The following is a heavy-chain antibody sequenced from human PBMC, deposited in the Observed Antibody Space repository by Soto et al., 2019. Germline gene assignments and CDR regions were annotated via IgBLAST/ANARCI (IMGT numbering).Heavy chain of an antibody. Sequence: GSLRLSCEASGFNFSSYGMHWVRQAPGKGLEWVAVISYDGSNKYYADSVKGRFTISRDNSKNTLYLQMNSLRAEDTAVYYCATIGTDFDYWGQGTLVTVS. CDR1: GFNFSSYG. J-gene: IGHJ4*02. CDR3: ATIGTDFDY. V-gene: IGHV3-30*03. CDR2: ISYDGSNK.